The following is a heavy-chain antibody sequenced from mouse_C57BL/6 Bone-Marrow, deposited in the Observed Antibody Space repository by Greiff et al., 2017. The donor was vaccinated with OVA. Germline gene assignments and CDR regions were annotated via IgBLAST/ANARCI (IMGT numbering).Heavy chain of an antibody. D-gene: IGHD1-1*01. CDR2: IYPRSGNT. Sequence: QVQLQQSGAELARPGASVKLSCKASGYTFTSYGISWVKQRTGQGLEWIGEIYPRSGNTYYNEKFKGKATLTADKSSSTAYMELRSLTSEDSAVXFCAREGGYYGSPFAYWGQGTLVTVSA. CDR1: GYTFTSYG. J-gene: IGHJ3*01. V-gene: IGHV1-81*01. CDR3: AREGGYYGSPFAY.